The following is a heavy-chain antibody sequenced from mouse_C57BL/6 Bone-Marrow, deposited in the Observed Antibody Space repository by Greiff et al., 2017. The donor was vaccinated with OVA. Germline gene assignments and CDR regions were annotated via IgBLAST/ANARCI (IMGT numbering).Heavy chain of an antibody. V-gene: IGHV2-6*01. D-gene: IGHD2-5*01. CDR3: ARYSNPDAMDY. Sequence: VQLQQSGPGLVAPSQSLSITCTVSGFSLTSYGVDWVRQSPGKGLEWLGVIWGVGSTNYNSAIKSRQSISKDNPKSQVFLKMNSLQTDDTAMYYCARYSNPDAMDYWGQGTSVTVSS. CDR2: IWGVGST. J-gene: IGHJ4*01. CDR1: GFSLTSYG.